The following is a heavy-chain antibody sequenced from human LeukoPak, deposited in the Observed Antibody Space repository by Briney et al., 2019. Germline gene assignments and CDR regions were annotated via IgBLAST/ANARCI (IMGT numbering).Heavy chain of an antibody. D-gene: IGHD3-3*01. CDR2: ISTSSTFI. J-gene: IGHJ4*02. CDR3: ASTSWSGFYYFDY. CDR1: GFTFSSYS. Sequence: WGSLSLSCAASGFTFSSYSMNWVRQAPGKGLEWVSSISTSSTFIYYADSVNGRFTISRDNAENSLYLQMNSLRAEDTAVYYCASTSWSGFYYFDYWGQGTLVTVSS. V-gene: IGHV3-21*01.